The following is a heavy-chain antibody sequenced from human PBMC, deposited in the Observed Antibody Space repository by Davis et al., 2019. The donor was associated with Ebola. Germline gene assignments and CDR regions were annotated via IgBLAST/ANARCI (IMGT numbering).Heavy chain of an antibody. CDR1: GYRFTSYW. CDR3: ASLRRTITGMDDSFDI. V-gene: IGHV5-51*01. Sequence: GESLKISCEGSGYRFTSYWIVWVRQMSGKGLEWMGVIYPGDSDTRYSPSFRGQVTISADKSTKTAFLQWSSLKASDTGIYYCASLRRTITGMDDSFDIWGQGTMVTVSS. CDR2: IYPGDSDT. D-gene: IGHD7-27*01. J-gene: IGHJ3*02.